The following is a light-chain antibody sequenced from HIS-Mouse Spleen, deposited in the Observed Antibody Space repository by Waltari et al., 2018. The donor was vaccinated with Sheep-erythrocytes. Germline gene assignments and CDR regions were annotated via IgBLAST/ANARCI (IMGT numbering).Light chain of an antibody. CDR3: AAWDDSLNGVV. J-gene: IGLJ2*01. Sequence: QSVLTQPPSVSEAPRQRVTIPCSGSSSNIGKNALNCYQQLPGKAPKLLIYYDDLLPSGVSDRFSGSKSGTSASLAISGLQSEDEADYYCAAWDDSLNGVVFGGGTKLTVL. CDR1: SSNIGKNA. V-gene: IGLV1-36*01. CDR2: YDD.